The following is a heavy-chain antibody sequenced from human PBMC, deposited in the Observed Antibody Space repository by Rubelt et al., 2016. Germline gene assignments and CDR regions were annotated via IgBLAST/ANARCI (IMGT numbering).Heavy chain of an antibody. Sequence: QVQLVQSGAEVKKPGASVKISCKASGYTFTSNAIHWVRQAPGQRLEWMGRIDDGDGDTAYSQRFQDRVSISRDTSASTAYMELSSPRSDDTAVYYCARAYRFGSFDYWGQGTLVTVSS. V-gene: IGHV1-3*01. CDR2: IDDGDGDT. CDR1: GYTFTSNA. CDR3: ARAYRFGSFDY. J-gene: IGHJ4*02. D-gene: IGHD5-18*01.